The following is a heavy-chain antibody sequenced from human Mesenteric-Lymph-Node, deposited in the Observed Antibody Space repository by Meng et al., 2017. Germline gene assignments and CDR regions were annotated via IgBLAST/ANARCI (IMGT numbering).Heavy chain of an antibody. CDR1: GFTFSSYW. J-gene: IGHJ4*02. CDR2: INSDGSST. CDR3: ARDAGSGWSFDY. V-gene: IGHV3-74*01. Sequence: LSLTCAASGFTFSSYWMHWVRQAPGKGLVWVSRINSDGSSTSYADSVKGRFTISRANSKNTVDLQMNNLRVEDTALYYCARDAGSGWSFDYWGQGTLVTVSS. D-gene: IGHD6-19*01.